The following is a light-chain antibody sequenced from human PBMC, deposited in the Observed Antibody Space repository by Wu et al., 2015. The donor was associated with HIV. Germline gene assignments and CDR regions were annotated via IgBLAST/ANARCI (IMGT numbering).Light chain of an antibody. CDR1: QSISSR. J-gene: IGKJ5*01. CDR2: GAS. Sequence: EIVMTQSPVTSSVSLGERATLSCWASQSISSRLAWYQQKPGQAPRLLIYGASTRATDISARFSGSGSGTDFTLTISSLQSEDFAVYYCQQYYDWPITFGQGTRLDIK. V-gene: IGKV3-15*01. CDR3: QQYYDWPIT.